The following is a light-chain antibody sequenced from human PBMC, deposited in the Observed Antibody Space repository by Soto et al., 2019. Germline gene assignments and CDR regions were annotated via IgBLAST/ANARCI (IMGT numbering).Light chain of an antibody. V-gene: IGKV3-15*01. J-gene: IGKJ1*01. Sequence: EIVMTQSPATLSVSPGERATLSCRASQSVSSNLAWYQQKPGQAPRLLIYGASTRATGIPARFSGSGSGTEFTLTISSLPSEDFAVYYCQQYNNLPRTFGQGTKV. CDR1: QSVSSN. CDR3: QQYNNLPRT. CDR2: GAS.